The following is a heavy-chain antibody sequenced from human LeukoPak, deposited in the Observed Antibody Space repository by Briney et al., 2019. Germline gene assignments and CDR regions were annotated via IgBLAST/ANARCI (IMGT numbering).Heavy chain of an antibody. D-gene: IGHD6-19*01. Sequence: SETLSVTCTVSGGSISSYYWSGIRQPPGEGLEWIGYIYYSGSTNYNPSLKSRVTISVDTSKNQFSLKLSSVTAADTAVYYCARDTAVAGTWYFDLWGRGTLVTVSS. CDR2: IYYSGST. J-gene: IGHJ2*01. V-gene: IGHV4-59*01. CDR3: ARDTAVAGTWYFDL. CDR1: GGSISSYY.